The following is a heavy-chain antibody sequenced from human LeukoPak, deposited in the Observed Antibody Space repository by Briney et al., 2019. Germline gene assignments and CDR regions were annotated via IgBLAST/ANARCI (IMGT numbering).Heavy chain of an antibody. J-gene: IGHJ4*02. V-gene: IGHV3-48*01. CDR3: AREYRGWDRHDRFDY. CDR2: ISSSSSTI. Sequence: PGGSLRLSCAASGFTFSSYSMNWVRQAPGKGLEWVSYISSSSSTIYYADSVKGRFTISRDNAKNSLYLQMNSLRAEDTAVYYCAREYRGWDRHDRFDYWGQGTLVTVSS. D-gene: IGHD1-26*01. CDR1: GFTFSSYS.